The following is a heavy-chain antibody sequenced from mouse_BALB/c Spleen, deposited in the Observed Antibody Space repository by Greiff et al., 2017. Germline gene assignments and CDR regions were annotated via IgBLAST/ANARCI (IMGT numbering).Heavy chain of an antibody. D-gene: IGHD2-12*01. Sequence: EVKLMESGGGLVKPGGSLKLSCAASGFTFSSYAMSWVRQSPEKRLEWVAEISSGGSYTYYPDTVTGRFTISRDNAKNTLYLEMSSLRSEDTAMYYCAGSYDYYAMDYWGQGTSVTVSS. CDR2: ISSGGSYT. CDR1: GFTFSSYA. J-gene: IGHJ4*01. V-gene: IGHV5-9-4*01. CDR3: AGSYDYYAMDY.